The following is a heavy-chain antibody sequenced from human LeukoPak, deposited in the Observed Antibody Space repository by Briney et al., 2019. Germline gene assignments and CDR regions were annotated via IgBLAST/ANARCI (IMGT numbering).Heavy chain of an antibody. Sequence: GGSLRLSCAASGFTFSSYSMNWVRQAPGKGLEWVSSISSSSSYIYYADSVKGRFTISRDNAKNSLYLQMNSLRAEDTAVYYCARDQGGGSYYELDYWGQGTLVTVSS. D-gene: IGHD1-26*01. CDR1: GFTFSSYS. V-gene: IGHV3-21*01. CDR2: ISSSSSYI. J-gene: IGHJ4*02. CDR3: ARDQGGGSYYELDY.